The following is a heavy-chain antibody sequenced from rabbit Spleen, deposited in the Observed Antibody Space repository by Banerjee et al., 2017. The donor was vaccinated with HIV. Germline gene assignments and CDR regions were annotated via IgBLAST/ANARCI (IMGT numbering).Heavy chain of an antibody. V-gene: IGHV1S40*01. CDR3: ARDTGSSFSSYGMDL. D-gene: IGHD8-1*01. CDR1: GVSFSISSY. J-gene: IGHJ6*01. Sequence: QSLEESGGDLVKPGASLTLTCTASGVSFSISSYMCWVRQAPGKGLEWIACIDAGSSGFTYFATWAKGRFTISKTSSTTVTLQMTSLTVADTATYFCARDTGSSFSSYGMDLWGPGTSSPS. CDR2: IDAGSSGFT.